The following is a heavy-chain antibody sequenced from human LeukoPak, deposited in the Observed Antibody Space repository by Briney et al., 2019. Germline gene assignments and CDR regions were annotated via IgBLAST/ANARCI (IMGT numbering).Heavy chain of an antibody. CDR1: GGTFSSYA. Sequence: ASVKVSCKASGGTFSSYAISWVRQAPGQGLEWMGGIIPIFGTANCAQKFQGRVTITADESTSTAYMELSSLRSEDTAVYYCAGRTGDLVDYWGQGTLVTVSS. V-gene: IGHV1-69*13. J-gene: IGHJ4*02. CDR3: AGRTGDLVDY. CDR2: IIPIFGTA. D-gene: IGHD7-27*01.